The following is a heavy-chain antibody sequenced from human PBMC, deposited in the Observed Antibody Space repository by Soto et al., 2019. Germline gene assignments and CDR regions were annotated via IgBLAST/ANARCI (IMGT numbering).Heavy chain of an antibody. J-gene: IGHJ6*02. Sequence: PSETLSLTCAVYGGSFSGYYWSWIRQPPGKGLEWIGEINHSGSTNYNPSLKSRVTISVDTSKNQFSLKLSSVTAADTAVYYCAREGGVLWFGELFPSYMDGWGQGTTVTSP. V-gene: IGHV4-34*01. D-gene: IGHD3-10*01. CDR1: GGSFSGYY. CDR2: INHSGST. CDR3: AREGGVLWFGELFPSYMDG.